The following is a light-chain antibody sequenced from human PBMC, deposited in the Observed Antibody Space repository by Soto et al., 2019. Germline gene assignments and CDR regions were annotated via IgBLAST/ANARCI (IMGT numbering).Light chain of an antibody. CDR3: QQYFDTPT. V-gene: IGKV4-1*01. Sequence: DIVMTQSPDSLAVSLGERATINCKSSQSVLSSSNNKNYLAWYQHKPGQPPKLLIYWASTRESGVPDRFSGSGSGTGFTLTISSLQAEDVAVYYCQQYFDTPTFGGGTKVEVK. CDR2: WAS. J-gene: IGKJ4*01. CDR1: QSVLSSSNNKNY.